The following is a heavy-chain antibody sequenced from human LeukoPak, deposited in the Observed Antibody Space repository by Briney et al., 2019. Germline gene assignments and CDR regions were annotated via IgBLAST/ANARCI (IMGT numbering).Heavy chain of an antibody. CDR2: INHSGST. CDR3: ARSLGYSGYPRLDY. Sequence: ASETLSLTCAVYGGSFSGYYWSWIRQPPGKGLEWIGEINHSGSTNYNPSLKSRVTISVDTSKNQFSLKLSSVTAADTAVYYCARSLGYSGYPRLDYWGQGTLVTVPS. D-gene: IGHD5-12*01. V-gene: IGHV4-34*01. CDR1: GGSFSGYY. J-gene: IGHJ4*02.